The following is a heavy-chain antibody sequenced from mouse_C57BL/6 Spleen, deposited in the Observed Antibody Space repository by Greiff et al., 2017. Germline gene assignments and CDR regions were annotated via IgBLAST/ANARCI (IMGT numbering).Heavy chain of an antibody. V-gene: IGHV1-64*01. Sequence: VQLQQPGAELVKPGASVKLSCKASGYTFTSYWMHWVKQRPGQGLEWIGMIHPNSGSTNYNEKFKSKATLTVDKSSSTAYMQLSSLTSEDSAVYYCARSRGSSYEFAYWGQGTLVTVSA. CDR1: GYTFTSYW. CDR2: IHPNSGST. CDR3: ARSRGSSYEFAY. D-gene: IGHD1-1*01. J-gene: IGHJ3*01.